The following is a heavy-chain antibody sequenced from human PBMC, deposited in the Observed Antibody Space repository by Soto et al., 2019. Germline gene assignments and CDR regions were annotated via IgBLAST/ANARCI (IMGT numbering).Heavy chain of an antibody. V-gene: IGHV3-7*05. D-gene: IGHD3-22*01. CDR3: ARKVDSAGYYYVTYFDY. CDR1: GFTFSSYW. CDR2: IKQDGSEK. Sequence: LRLSCAASGFTFSSYWMSWVRQTPGKGLEWVANIKQDGSEKYYVASVKGRFTISRDNAKNSLYLQMNSLRAEDTAVYYCARKVDSAGYYYVTYFDYWGQGTLVTVS. J-gene: IGHJ4*02.